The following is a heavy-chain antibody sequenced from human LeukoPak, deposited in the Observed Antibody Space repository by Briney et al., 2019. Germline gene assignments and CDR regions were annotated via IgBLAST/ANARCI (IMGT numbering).Heavy chain of an antibody. CDR1: GGSFSGYY. J-gene: IGHJ6*02. V-gene: IGHV4-34*01. CDR2: INHGGST. D-gene: IGHD3-22*01. CDR3: ARVRHFDSSGYYYYGMDV. Sequence: PSETLSLTCAVSGGSFSGYYWSWIRQPPGKGLEWIGEINHGGSTTYSPSLKSRITISLETSKNQFSLKLNSVTAADTAVYYCARVRHFDSSGYYYYGMDVWGHGTTVTVSS.